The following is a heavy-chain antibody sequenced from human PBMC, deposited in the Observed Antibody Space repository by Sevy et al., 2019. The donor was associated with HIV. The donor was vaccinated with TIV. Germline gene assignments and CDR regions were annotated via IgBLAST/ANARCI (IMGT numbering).Heavy chain of an antibody. J-gene: IGHJ3*02. CDR2: IYPGDSDT. CDR1: GYSFTSYW. V-gene: IGHV5-51*01. CDR3: ASGYDKNFHAFDI. Sequence: GESLKISCKGSGYSFTSYWIGWVRQMPGKGLEWMGIIYPGDSDTRYGPSFQGQVTISADKSISTAYLQWSSLKASDTAMYYCASGYDKNFHAFDIWGQGTMVTVSS. D-gene: IGHD5-12*01.